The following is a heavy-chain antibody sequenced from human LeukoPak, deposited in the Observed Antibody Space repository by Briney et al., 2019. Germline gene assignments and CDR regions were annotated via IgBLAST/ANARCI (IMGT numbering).Heavy chain of an antibody. J-gene: IGHJ4*02. CDR3: AKDHLPGIVVADRDC. V-gene: IGHV3-23*01. D-gene: IGHD6-19*01. CDR2: ISGSGGTT. Sequence: GGTLRPSCAASGFIFSRYGMSWVRQAPGKGLEWVSAISGSGGTTYYTDSVKGRFTISRDNSKNTLYLQINSLRAEDTAIYYCAKDHLPGIVVADRDCWGQGTLVTVSS. CDR1: GFIFSRYG.